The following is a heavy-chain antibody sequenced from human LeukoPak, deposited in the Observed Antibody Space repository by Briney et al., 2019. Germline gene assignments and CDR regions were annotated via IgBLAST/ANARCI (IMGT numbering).Heavy chain of an antibody. CDR3: ARDRPGSYWYFDL. Sequence: NTSGALSLTCGVSGGTISNNKWWSWVRQSPGKGLEWIGEIYHSGSTNYNPSLKSRVTISVDKSKNYFSLKLNSVIAADTAVYYCARDRPGSYWYFDLWGRGTLVTVSS. D-gene: IGHD3-10*01. V-gene: IGHV4-4*02. CDR2: IYHSGST. J-gene: IGHJ2*01. CDR1: GGTISNNKW.